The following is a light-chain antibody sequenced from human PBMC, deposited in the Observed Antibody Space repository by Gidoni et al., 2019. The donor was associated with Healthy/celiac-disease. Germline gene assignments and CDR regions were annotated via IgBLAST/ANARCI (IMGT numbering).Light chain of an antibody. V-gene: IGKV3-20*01. CDR3: QQYGSSPLT. CDR2: GAS. J-gene: IGKJ4*01. Sequence: ESVLTQSPGTLSLSPGESATLSCRASQSVSSSYLAWYQQKPGQAPRLLIYGASSRATGIPDRFSGSGSGTDFTLTISRLEPEDFAVYYCQQYGSSPLTFXGXTKVEIK. CDR1: QSVSSSY.